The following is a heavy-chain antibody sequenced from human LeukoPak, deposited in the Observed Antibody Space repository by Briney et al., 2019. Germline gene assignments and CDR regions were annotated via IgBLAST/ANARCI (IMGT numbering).Heavy chain of an antibody. CDR1: GYSISSGYY. D-gene: IGHD5-18*01. CDR3: ARGDTAMAHYFTT. Sequence: SETLSLTCAVSGYSISSGYYWGWIRQPPGKGLEWIGSIYHSGSTYYNPSLKSRVTISVDTSKNQFSLKLSSVTAADTAVYYCARGDTAMAHYFTTGAREPWSPPPQ. V-gene: IGHV4-38-2*01. J-gene: IGHJ4*02. CDR2: IYHSGST.